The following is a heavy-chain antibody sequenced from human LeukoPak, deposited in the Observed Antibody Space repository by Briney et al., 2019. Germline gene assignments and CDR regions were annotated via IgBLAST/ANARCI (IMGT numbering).Heavy chain of an antibody. CDR2: ITSSSSYI. CDR1: GFPFISYG. CDR3: ARVEAAAGTRGLLEY. D-gene: IGHD6-13*01. V-gene: IGHV3-21*01. Sequence: GGSLRLSSSASGFPFISYGMKWCRRAPGKGLEGVSSITSSSSYIYYTDSLKGRFTISRDNAKNSLYLQMKSLRAADTAVYYCARVEAAAGTRGLLEYWGQGTLVTVSS. J-gene: IGHJ4*02.